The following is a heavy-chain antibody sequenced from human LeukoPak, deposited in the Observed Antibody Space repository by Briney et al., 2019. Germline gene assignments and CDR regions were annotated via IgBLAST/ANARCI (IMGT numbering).Heavy chain of an antibody. D-gene: IGHD6-19*01. V-gene: IGHV1-3*01. CDR2: INAGNGNT. J-gene: IGHJ4*02. Sequence: ASVKVSCKASGYTFTSYAMHWVRQAPGQRLEWMGWINAGNGNTKYSQKFQGRVTITRDTSASTAYMEPSSLRSEDTAVYYCARQYSSGWYYFDYWGQGTLVTVSS. CDR1: GYTFTSYA. CDR3: ARQYSSGWYYFDY.